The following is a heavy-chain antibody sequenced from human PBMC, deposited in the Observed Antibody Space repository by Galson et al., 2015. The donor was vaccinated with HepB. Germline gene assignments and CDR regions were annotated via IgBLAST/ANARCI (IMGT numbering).Heavy chain of an antibody. D-gene: IGHD6-19*01. CDR2: IWYDGSNK. J-gene: IGHJ6*03. CDR3: ARDGEYSSGWFSPTRWAAYYYYYMDV. Sequence: SLRLSCAASGFTFSSYGMHWVRQAPGKGLEWVAGIWYDGSNKYYADSVKGRFTISRDNSKNTLYLQMNSLRAEDTAVYYCARDGEYSSGWFSPTRWAAYYYYYMDVWGKGTTVTVSS. V-gene: IGHV3-33*01. CDR1: GFTFSSYG.